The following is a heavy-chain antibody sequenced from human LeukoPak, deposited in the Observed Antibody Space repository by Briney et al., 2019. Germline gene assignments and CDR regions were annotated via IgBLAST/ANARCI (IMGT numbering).Heavy chain of an antibody. J-gene: IGHJ3*02. CDR1: GFTFSSYS. CDR3: ARVRQPRGSKRPAGDAFDI. CDR2: ISYDGSNK. V-gene: IGHV3-30*05. Sequence: GGSLRLSCAASGFTFSSYSLNWVRQAPGKGLEWVAVISYDGSNKYYADSVKGRFTISRDNSKNTLYLQMNSLRAEDTAVYYCARVRQPRGSKRPAGDAFDIWGQGTMVTVSS. D-gene: IGHD2-2*01.